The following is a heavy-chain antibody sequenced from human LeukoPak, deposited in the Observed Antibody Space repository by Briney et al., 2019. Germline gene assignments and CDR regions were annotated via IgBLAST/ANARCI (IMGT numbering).Heavy chain of an antibody. CDR3: AKALNNPSFDWSNDY. V-gene: IGHV3-48*01. J-gene: IGHJ4*02. Sequence: GGSLRLSCAASGFSFSSYSMNWVRQAPGKGLEWVSYISSSGSTIYYADSVKGRFTISRDNSKNTLYLQMNSLRAEDTAVYYCAKALNNPSFDWSNDYWGQGALVTVSS. CDR2: ISSSGSTI. CDR1: GFSFSSYS. D-gene: IGHD3-9*01.